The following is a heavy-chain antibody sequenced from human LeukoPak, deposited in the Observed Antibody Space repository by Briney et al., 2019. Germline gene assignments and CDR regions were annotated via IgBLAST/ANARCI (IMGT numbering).Heavy chain of an antibody. V-gene: IGHV3-53*01. D-gene: IGHD3-16*01. J-gene: IGHJ4*02. CDR2: RYSDGNT. CDR3: ARGVEPLAANTLAY. CDR1: GFTVIAND. Sequence: GGSLRLSCAASGFTVIANDMTWVRQAPGKGLEWVSVRYSDGNTKYADSVQGRFTISRDNSKNTLYLEMNSLSPDDTGVYYCARGVEPLAANTLAYWGQGTLVTVSS.